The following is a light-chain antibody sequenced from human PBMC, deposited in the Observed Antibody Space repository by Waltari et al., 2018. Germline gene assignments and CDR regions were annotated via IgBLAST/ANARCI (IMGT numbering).Light chain of an antibody. CDR1: QPISTY. Sequence: DIQMTQYPSSLSASVGDRVTITCRAGQPISTYLNWYQQKLGQAPKLLIYAASSLQSGVPSRFSGSGSGTDFTLTISSLQPEDFATYYCQQSYSIPLTFGGGTKVEIK. CDR2: AAS. V-gene: IGKV1-39*01. J-gene: IGKJ4*01. CDR3: QQSYSIPLT.